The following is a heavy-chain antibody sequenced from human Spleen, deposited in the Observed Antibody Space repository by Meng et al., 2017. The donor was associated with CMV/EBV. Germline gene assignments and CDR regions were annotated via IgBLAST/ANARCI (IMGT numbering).Heavy chain of an antibody. CDR2: IYYSGST. V-gene: IGHV4-39*07. J-gene: IGHJ4*02. CDR3: ARARRGYSYAYFDY. Sequence: GSLRLSCTVSGGSVSSGSYYWSWIRQPPGKGLEWIGNIYYSGSTYYNPSLKSRVTISLATSKNQFSLNLSSVTAADTAVYYCARARRGYSYAYFDYWGQGTLVTVSS. D-gene: IGHD5-18*01. CDR1: GGSVSSGSYY.